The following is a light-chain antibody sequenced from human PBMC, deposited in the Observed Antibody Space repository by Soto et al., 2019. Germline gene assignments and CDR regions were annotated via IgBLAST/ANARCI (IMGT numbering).Light chain of an antibody. CDR1: RSISNN. Sequence: IVMTQSPATLSASPGERATLSCRASRSISNNVAGYQQKPGQAPRLLLYGASTRATDIPARFSASGSGTEFTLTISSLQSEDFAVYFCQQYNEWPPLTFGGGTKVEI. J-gene: IGKJ4*01. CDR3: QQYNEWPPLT. CDR2: GAS. V-gene: IGKV3-15*01.